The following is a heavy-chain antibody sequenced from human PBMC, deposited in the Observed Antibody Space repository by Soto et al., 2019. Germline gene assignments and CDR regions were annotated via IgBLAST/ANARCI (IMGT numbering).Heavy chain of an antibody. D-gene: IGHD2-2*01. Sequence: QVQLQESGPGLVKPSETLSLTCTVSGGSISSYYWSWIRQPPGKGLEWIGYIYYSGSTNYNPSLKSRVTISVDTSQSQFSLKLSSVTAADTAVYYCARFQDIVVVPAAVPYNWFDPWGQGTLVTVSS. V-gene: IGHV4-59*08. J-gene: IGHJ5*02. CDR3: ARFQDIVVVPAAVPYNWFDP. CDR2: IYYSGST. CDR1: GGSISSYY.